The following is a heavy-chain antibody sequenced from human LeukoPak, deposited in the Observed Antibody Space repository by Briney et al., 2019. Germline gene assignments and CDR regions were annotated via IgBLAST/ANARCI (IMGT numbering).Heavy chain of an antibody. V-gene: IGHV3-30*18. Sequence: PGRSLRLSCAAPGFTFSSYGMHWVRQAPGKGLEWVAVISYDGSNKYYADSVKGRFTISRDNSKNTLYLQMNSLRAEHTAVYYCAKLGYCSSTSCYGDAFDIWGQGTMVTVSS. CDR3: AKLGYCSSTSCYGDAFDI. D-gene: IGHD2-2*01. CDR2: ISYDGSNK. CDR1: GFTFSSYG. J-gene: IGHJ3*02.